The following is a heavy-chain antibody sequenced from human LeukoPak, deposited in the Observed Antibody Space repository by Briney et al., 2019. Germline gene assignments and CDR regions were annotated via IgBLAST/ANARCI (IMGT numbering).Heavy chain of an antibody. Sequence: PXGSLRLSCAASGFTFSSYGMHWVRQAPGKGLEGVAFIRYDGSNKYYADSVKGRFTISRDNSKNTLYLQMNSLRAEDTAVYYCAKDPSDFPRYYYYMDVWGKGTTVTISS. J-gene: IGHJ6*03. CDR2: IRYDGSNK. D-gene: IGHD2/OR15-2a*01. CDR3: AKDPSDFPRYYYYMDV. CDR1: GFTFSSYG. V-gene: IGHV3-30*02.